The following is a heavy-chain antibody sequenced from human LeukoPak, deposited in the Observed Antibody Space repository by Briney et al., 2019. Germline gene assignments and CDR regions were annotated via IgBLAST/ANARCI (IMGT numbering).Heavy chain of an antibody. D-gene: IGHD3-22*01. J-gene: IGHJ4*02. CDR2: IYYSGST. CDR1: GGSISSRSYY. Sequence: SETLSLTCTVSGGSISSRSYYWGWIRQPPGKGLEWIGSIYYSGSTYYNPSLKSRVTISVDTFKNQFSLKLNSVTAADTAVYYCARQYYYDRCGFPLDYWGQGTLVTVSS. CDR3: ARQYYYDRCGFPLDY. V-gene: IGHV4-39*01.